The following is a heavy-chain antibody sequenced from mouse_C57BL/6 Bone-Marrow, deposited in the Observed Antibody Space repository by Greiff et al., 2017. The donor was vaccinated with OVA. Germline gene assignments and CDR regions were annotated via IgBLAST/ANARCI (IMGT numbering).Heavy chain of an antibody. V-gene: IGHV5-16*01. CDR3: AREARDSSGLAWFAY. CDR1: GFTFSDYY. D-gene: IGHD3-2*02. J-gene: IGHJ3*01. Sequence: DVKLVESEGGLVQPGSSMKLSCTASGFTFSDYYMAWVRQVPEKGLEWVANINYDGSSTYYLDSLKSRFIISRDNAKNILYLQMSSLKSEDTATYYCAREARDSSGLAWFAYWGQGTLVTVSA. CDR2: INYDGSST.